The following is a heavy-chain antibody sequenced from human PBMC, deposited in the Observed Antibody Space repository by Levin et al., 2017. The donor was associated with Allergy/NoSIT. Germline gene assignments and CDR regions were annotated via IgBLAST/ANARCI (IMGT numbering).Heavy chain of an antibody. CDR2: IYYSGST. D-gene: IGHD3-3*01. V-gene: IGHV4-39*07. J-gene: IGHJ5*02. CDR1: GGSISSSSYY. Sequence: SETLSLTCTVSGGSISSSSYYWGWIRQPPGKGLEWIGSIYYSGSTYYNPSLKSRVTISVDTSKNHFSLKLSSVTAADTAVYYCARSYYDFWSGYYTGVPRFDPWGQGTLVTVSS. CDR3: ARSYYDFWSGYYTGVPRFDP.